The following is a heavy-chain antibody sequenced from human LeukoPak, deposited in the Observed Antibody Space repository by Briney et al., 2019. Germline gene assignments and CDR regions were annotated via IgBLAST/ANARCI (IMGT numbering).Heavy chain of an antibody. CDR1: GYSISSGYY. D-gene: IGHD5-18*01. Sequence: SETLSLTCAVSGYSISSGYYWGWIRQPPGKGLEWIGSIYHSGSTYYNPSLKSRVTISVDTSKNQFSLNLSSVTAADTAVYYCQHGYSYGSFDYWGQGTLVTVSS. CDR2: IYHSGST. J-gene: IGHJ4*02. CDR3: QHGYSYGSFDY. V-gene: IGHV4-38-2*01.